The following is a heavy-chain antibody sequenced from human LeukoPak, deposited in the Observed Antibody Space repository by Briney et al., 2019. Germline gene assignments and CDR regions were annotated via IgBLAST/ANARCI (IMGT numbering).Heavy chain of an antibody. Sequence: AGGSLRLSCAASGFTFDDYGMSWVRQVAGKGLEWVSTVNWKGDLTYYVDSVKGRFTISRDNSKNTLYLQMNSLRAEDTAVYYCARGPSGYHNTGGQGTLVTVSS. J-gene: IGHJ4*02. CDR2: VNWKGDLT. CDR3: ARGPSGYHNT. CDR1: GFTFDDYG. D-gene: IGHD5-12*01. V-gene: IGHV3-20*04.